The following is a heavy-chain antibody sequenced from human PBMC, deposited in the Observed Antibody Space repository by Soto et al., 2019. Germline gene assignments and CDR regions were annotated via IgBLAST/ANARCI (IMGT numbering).Heavy chain of an antibody. CDR3: ATVYCSGGSCYSIDY. CDR1: GYTFTSYA. V-gene: IGHV1-3*01. D-gene: IGHD2-15*01. CDR2: INPNNST. J-gene: IGHJ4*02. Sequence: ASVKVSCKASGYTFTSYAMHWVRQAPGQRLEWMGWINPNNSTSYAQKFQGRVTMTRDTSTSTVYMELSSLRSEDTAVYYCATVYCSGGSCYSIDYWGQGTLVTVSS.